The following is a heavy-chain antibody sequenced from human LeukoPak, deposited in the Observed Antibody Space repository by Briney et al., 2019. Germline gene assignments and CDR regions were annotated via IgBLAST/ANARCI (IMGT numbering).Heavy chain of an antibody. D-gene: IGHD2-2*02. CDR2: INPSGGST. V-gene: IGHV1-46*01. CDR1: GYTFTSYY. J-gene: IGHJ6*03. CDR3: ARVAAEVVGLPGAIGFGWLRRDYYYMDV. Sequence: ASVKVSCKASGYTFTSYYMHWVRQAPREGLEWMGIINPSGGSTTYAQKFQGRVTMTRDMSTSTVYMDLSSLRSEDTAVYYCARVAAEVVGLPGAIGFGWLRRDYYYMDVWGKGTTVTVSS.